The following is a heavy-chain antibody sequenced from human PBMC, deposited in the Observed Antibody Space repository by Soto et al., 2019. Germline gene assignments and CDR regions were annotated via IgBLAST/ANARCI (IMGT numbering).Heavy chain of an antibody. D-gene: IGHD3-16*01. CDR2: INHSGST. J-gene: IGHJ4*02. CDR3: ARLNSSDRGYFDY. V-gene: IGHV4-34*01. CDR1: GGSFSGYY. Sequence: QVQLQQWGAGLLKPSETLSLTCAVYGGSFSGYYWSWIRQPPGKGLEWIGEINHSGSTNYNPSLKSRVTISVDTSKNQFSLKLSSVTAADTAVYYCARLNSSDRGYFDYWGQGTLVTVSS.